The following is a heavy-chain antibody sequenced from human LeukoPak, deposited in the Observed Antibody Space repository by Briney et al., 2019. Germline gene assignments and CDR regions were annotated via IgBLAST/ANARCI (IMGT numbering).Heavy chain of an antibody. D-gene: IGHD1-26*01. V-gene: IGHV3-23*01. J-gene: IGHJ4*02. CDR3: AKRGSYYDLDY. CDR1: GFTFSSYA. CDR2: ISSSGSGGST. Sequence: GGSLRLSCAASGFTFSSYAMSWVRQAPGRGLEWVSAISSSGSGGSTYYADSVKGRFTISRDNSKNTLYLQMNSLRAEDTAVYYCAKRGSYYDLDYWGQGTLVTVSS.